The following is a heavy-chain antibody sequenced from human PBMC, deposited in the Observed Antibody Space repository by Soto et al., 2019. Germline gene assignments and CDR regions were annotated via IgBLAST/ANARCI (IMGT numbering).Heavy chain of an antibody. D-gene: IGHD2-2*01. CDR3: AKSCSSTSCYTFYYYYYGMDV. J-gene: IGHJ6*02. Sequence: PGGSLRLSCAASGFTFSSYAMSWVRQAPGKGLEWVSAISGSGGSTYYADSVKGRFTISRDNSKNTLYLQMNSLRAEDTAVYYCAKSCSSTSCYTFYYYYYGMDVWGQGTTVTVPS. CDR1: GFTFSSYA. V-gene: IGHV3-23*01. CDR2: ISGSGGST.